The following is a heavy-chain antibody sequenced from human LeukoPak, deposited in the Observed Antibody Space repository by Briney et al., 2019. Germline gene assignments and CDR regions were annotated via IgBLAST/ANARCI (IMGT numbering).Heavy chain of an antibody. CDR3: AKDRGFGELRGGYFDY. D-gene: IGHD3-10*01. CDR1: GFTFSSYG. CDR2: IRYDGSNK. V-gene: IGHV3-30*02. Sequence: GGSLRLSCAASGFTFSSYGMHWVRQAPGKGLEWVAFIRYDGSNKYYADSVKGRFTISRDNSKNTLYLQMNSLRAEDTAVYYCAKDRGFGELRGGYFDYWGQGTLVTVSS. J-gene: IGHJ4*02.